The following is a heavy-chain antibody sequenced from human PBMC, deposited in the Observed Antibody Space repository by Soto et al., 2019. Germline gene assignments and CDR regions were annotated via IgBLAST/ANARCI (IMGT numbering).Heavy chain of an antibody. Sequence: XESLNISCKGSGYSFTSYWIGWVRQMPGKGLEWMGIIYPGDSDTRYSPSFQGQVTISADKSISTAYLQWSSLKASDTAMYYCARGGSGGDCYSGSCYGMEVWGKGTTVTVSS. CDR2: IYPGDSDT. J-gene: IGHJ6*04. CDR1: GYSFTSYW. V-gene: IGHV5-51*01. CDR3: ARGGSGGDCYSGSCYGMEV. D-gene: IGHD2-21*02.